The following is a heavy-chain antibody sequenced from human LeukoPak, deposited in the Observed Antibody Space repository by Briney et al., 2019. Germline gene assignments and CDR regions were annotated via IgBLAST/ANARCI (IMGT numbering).Heavy chain of an antibody. CDR3: ARPVPSRLGWFDP. CDR2: INHSGST. Sequence: SETLSLTCTVSSGSISSSFYYWGWIRQPPGKGLEWIGEINHSGSTNYNPSLKSRVTISVDTSKNQFSLKLTSVTAADTAVYYCARPVPSRLGWFDPWGQGTLVTVSS. CDR1: SGSISSSFYY. J-gene: IGHJ5*02. V-gene: IGHV4-39*01. D-gene: IGHD1-1*01.